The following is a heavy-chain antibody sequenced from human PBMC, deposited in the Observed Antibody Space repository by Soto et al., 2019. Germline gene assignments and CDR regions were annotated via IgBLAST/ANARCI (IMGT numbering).Heavy chain of an antibody. CDR2: IKSKTDGGTT. CDR1: GFTFSNAW. CDR3: TTPGEDFWSGYYFQH. D-gene: IGHD3-3*01. J-gene: IGHJ1*01. V-gene: IGHV3-15*07. Sequence: GGSLRLSCAASGFTFSNAWMNWVRQAPGKGLEWVGRIKSKTDGGTTDYAAPVKGRFTISRDDSKNTLYLQMNSLKTEDTAVYYCTTPGEDFWSGYYFQHWGQGTLVTVSS.